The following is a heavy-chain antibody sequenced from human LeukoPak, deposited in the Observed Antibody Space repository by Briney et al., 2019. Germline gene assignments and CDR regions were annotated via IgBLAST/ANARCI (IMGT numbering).Heavy chain of an antibody. CDR1: GFTFGDYA. Sequence: PGGSLRLSCTASGFTFGDYAMSWVRQAPGKGLEWVGFIRSKAYGGTTEYAASVKGRFTISRDDSKSIAYLQMNSLKTEDTAVYYCTRLKGDYYGSGFYHYYMDVWGKGTTVTVSS. CDR2: IRSKAYGGTT. D-gene: IGHD3-10*01. CDR3: TRLKGDYYGSGFYHYYMDV. V-gene: IGHV3-49*04. J-gene: IGHJ6*03.